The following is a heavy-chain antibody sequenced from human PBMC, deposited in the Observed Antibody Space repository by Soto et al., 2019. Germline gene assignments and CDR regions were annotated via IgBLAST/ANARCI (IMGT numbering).Heavy chain of an antibody. J-gene: IGHJ6*04. V-gene: IGHV5-51*01. CDR2: IYPGDSDT. CDR3: ARTKEAENYYYGTDV. Sequence: PGESLKISCKGSGYSFTSYWIGWVRQMPGKGLEWMGIIYPGDSDTRYSPSFQGQVTISADKSISTAYLQWSSLKASDTAMYYFARTKEAENYYYGTDVGGKGHRVTVPS. CDR1: GYSFTSYW. D-gene: IGHD2-8*01.